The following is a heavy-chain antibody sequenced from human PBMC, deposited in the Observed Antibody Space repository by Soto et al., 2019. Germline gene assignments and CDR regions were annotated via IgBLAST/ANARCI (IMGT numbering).Heavy chain of an antibody. D-gene: IGHD3-10*01. J-gene: IGHJ4*02. CDR3: ARGSVGVSGSYFDY. CDR2: INHSGST. CDR1: GGSFSGYY. V-gene: IGHV4-34*01. Sequence: SQTLSLTCAVYGGSFSGYYWSWIRQPPGKGLEWIGEINHSGSTNYNPSLKSRVTISVDTSKNKFSLKLSSVTAADTAVYYCARGSVGVSGSYFDYWGQGTLVTVSS.